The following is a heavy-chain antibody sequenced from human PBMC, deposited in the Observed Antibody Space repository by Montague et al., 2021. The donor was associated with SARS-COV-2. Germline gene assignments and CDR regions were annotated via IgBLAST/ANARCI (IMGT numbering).Heavy chain of an antibody. CDR2: FDYSGDT. Sequence: SETLSLTCSVSGGSISGYYWSWIRQPPGKGLEWIGDFDYSGDTKYNPSLKSRATISVDTSKNQFALRLHSVTAADTAVYYCAREFRIELWQTNWYFGLWGRGTLVTVSS. J-gene: IGHJ2*01. CDR1: GGSISGYY. D-gene: IGHD3-16*01. CDR3: AREFRIELWQTNWYFGL. V-gene: IGHV4-59*01.